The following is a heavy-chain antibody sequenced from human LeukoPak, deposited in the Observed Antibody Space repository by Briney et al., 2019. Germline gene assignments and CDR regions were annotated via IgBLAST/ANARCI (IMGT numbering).Heavy chain of an antibody. CDR2: TNSGGTGT. J-gene: IGHJ4*02. V-gene: IGHV3-23*01. CDR1: GFPFSDFS. D-gene: IGHD2-8*01. CDR3: AKQSYARSLGE. Sequence: QPGGSLRLSCATSGFPFSDFSMSWVRQAPGKGLEWISTTNSGGTGTYYAESVKGRFTISRDNSKNTLYLQMSSLRVEDTAVYYCAKQSYARSLGEGGPGTLVSVSS.